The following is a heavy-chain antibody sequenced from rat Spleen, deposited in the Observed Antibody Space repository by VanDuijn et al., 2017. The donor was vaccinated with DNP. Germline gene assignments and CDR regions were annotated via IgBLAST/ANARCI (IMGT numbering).Heavy chain of an antibody. Sequence: EVQLVESGGGLVQPGRSLKLSCVAPGFTFNNYWMTWIRQVPGKGLEWVASITSSGGSTYYPDSVKGRFTISRDNAKSTLYLQMNSLRSEDMATYYCARPDYYAGSYPHYWGQGVMVTVSS. CDR3: ARPDYYAGSYPHY. V-gene: IGHV5-31*01. CDR1: GFTFNNYW. CDR2: ITSSGGST. D-gene: IGHD1-12*02. J-gene: IGHJ2*01.